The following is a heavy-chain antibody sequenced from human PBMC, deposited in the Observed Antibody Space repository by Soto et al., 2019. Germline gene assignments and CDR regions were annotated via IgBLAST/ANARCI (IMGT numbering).Heavy chain of an antibody. CDR3: AGGVGGVGEMLGDCHSAQFDF. D-gene: IGHD2-21*02. J-gene: IGHJ4*02. V-gene: IGHV3-7*04. Sequence: EVQVVESGGGLVQGGGCLRLFCAASGFIFSRFWMTWVRQAPGKGLEWVANIKQDGSEKNYVDSVKGRSTISRDNAKKSLYLGLDGVGVGDTAVYSCAGGVGGVGEMLGDCHSAQFDFWGEGTLVTVSS. CDR1: GFIFSRFW. CDR2: IKQDGSEK.